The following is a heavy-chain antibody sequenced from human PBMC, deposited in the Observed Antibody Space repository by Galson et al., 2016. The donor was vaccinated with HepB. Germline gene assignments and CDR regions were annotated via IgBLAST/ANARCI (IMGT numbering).Heavy chain of an antibody. CDR3: VKDTGAVMVADSTDAFDI. D-gene: IGHD2-15*01. J-gene: IGHJ3*02. CDR1: EFSFSYYG. Sequence: SLRLSCAASEFSFSYYGMHWVRQAAGKGLEWVAVISYDESNKYYADSVKGRFTISRDNSKNTLYLQMNSLRVEDTAVYYCVKDTGAVMVADSTDAFDIWGQGAMVTVSS. CDR2: ISYDESNK. V-gene: IGHV3-30*18.